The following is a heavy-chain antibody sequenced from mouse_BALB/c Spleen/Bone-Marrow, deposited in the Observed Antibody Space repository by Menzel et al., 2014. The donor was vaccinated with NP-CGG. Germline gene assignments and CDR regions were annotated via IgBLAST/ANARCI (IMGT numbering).Heavy chain of an antibody. CDR2: IHPSDTET. Sequence: SGAELVRPGASVKLSCKASGYSFTCYWMNWVKQRPGHGLEWIGMIHPSDTETRLNQRFKDKATLTVDKSSSTDYMQLNSPTSEDSAVYYCARLEGNYGSTFAYWGQGTLVTISA. CDR1: GYSFTCYW. D-gene: IGHD1-1*01. CDR3: ARLEGNYGSTFAY. J-gene: IGHJ3*01. V-gene: IGHV1-74*04.